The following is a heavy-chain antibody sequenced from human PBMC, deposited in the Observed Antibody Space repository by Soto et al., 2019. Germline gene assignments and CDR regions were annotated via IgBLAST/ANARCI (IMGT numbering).Heavy chain of an antibody. Sequence: VGSLRLSCASSVCTFTIYAMSWVRHSPGKWLEWVSAITGSGGSTYYADSVKGRFTISRDNSKNTLYLQMNSLRAEDTAVYYCAKARGALVRGDAFYFEYWGQRTLVIVS. V-gene: IGHV3-23*01. CDR1: VCTFTIYA. D-gene: IGHD3-10*01. J-gene: IGHJ4*02. CDR2: ITGSGGST. CDR3: AKARGALVRGDAFYFEY.